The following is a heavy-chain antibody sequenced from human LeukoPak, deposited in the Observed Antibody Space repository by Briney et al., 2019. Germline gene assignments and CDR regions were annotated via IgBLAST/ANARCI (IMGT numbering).Heavy chain of an antibody. D-gene: IGHD2-2*01. V-gene: IGHV4-39*07. J-gene: IGHJ6*03. CDR1: GGSISSYY. CDR2: IYYSGST. CDR3: ARVALQLLTPLYYYYMDV. Sequence: PSGTLSLTCAVSGGSISSYYWGWIRQPPGKGLEWIGSIYYSGSTYYNPSLKSRVTISVDTSKNQFSLKLSSVTAADTAVYYCARVALQLLTPLYYYYMDVWGKGTTVTVSS.